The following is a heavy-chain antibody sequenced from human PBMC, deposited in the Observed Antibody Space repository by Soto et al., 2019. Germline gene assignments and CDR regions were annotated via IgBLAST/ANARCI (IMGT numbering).Heavy chain of an antibody. V-gene: IGHV4-30-4*01. CDR2: IYYSGST. Sequence: SETLSLTCTVSGGSISSYDYYWSWIRQPPGKGLECIGYIYYSGSTYYNPSLKSRVTISVDTSKNQFSLKLSSVTAADTAVYYCARTLRRGPPFDYWAQGTLVTVSS. D-gene: IGHD3-10*01. CDR1: GGSISSYDYY. CDR3: ARTLRRGPPFDY. J-gene: IGHJ4*02.